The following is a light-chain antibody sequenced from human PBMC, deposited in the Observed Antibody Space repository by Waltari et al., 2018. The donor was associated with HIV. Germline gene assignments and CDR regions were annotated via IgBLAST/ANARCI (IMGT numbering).Light chain of an antibody. CDR1: SSDDGNYHH. Sequence: QSALTQPASVSGSPGQSITLPCTGTSSDDGNYHHVSWYQQHPGKAPKLMIYDVSKRPSGVSNRFSGSKSGNTASLTISGLQAEDEADYYCCSYAGSSTFVFGTGTKVTVL. J-gene: IGLJ1*01. CDR2: DVS. V-gene: IGLV2-23*02. CDR3: CSYAGSSTFV.